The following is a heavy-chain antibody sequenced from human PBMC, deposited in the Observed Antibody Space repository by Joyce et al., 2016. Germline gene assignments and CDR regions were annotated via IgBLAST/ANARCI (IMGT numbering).Heavy chain of an antibody. Sequence: QVLLVQSGAVVKRPGSSLRVSCKSSGGDFSNYTVNWVRQAPGQRLEWMGGIIPFFGAAKDAEDFQGRVTLTADQSTRTAYLELSSLTSADTAVYYCARGGTSSDHYFFYTLDVWGPGTTVIVSS. J-gene: IGHJ6*02. CDR2: IIPFFGAA. CDR3: ARGGTSSDHYFFYTLDV. CDR1: GGDFSNYT. D-gene: IGHD1-14*01. V-gene: IGHV1-69*12.